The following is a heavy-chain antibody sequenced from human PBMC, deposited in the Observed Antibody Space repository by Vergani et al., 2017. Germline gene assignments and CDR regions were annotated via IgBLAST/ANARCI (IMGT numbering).Heavy chain of an antibody. CDR2: IIPIFGTA. Sequence: QVQLVQSGAEVKKPGSSVKVSCKASGGTFSSYAISWVRQAPGQGLEWMGGIIPIFGTANYAQKFQGRLTMTRDTSTSTVYMDLSNLRSEDTAVYYCARPHGDILPPDPRRLDYWGQGTLVTVSS. CDR3: ARPHGDILPPDPRRLDY. J-gene: IGHJ4*02. CDR1: GGTFSSYA. V-gene: IGHV1-69*06.